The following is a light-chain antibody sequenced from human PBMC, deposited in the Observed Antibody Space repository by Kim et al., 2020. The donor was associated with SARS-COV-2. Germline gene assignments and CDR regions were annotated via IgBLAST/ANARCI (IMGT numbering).Light chain of an antibody. J-gene: IGKJ2*03. V-gene: IGKV1-12*01. Sequence: SASVGDRVTITWRASQDIGRWLVWYQQKPGKVPTLLIYAASSLQWGVPSRFSGSSSGTDFTLTIISLQPEDFATYYCKQANSFPYSFGQGTKLEI. CDR2: AAS. CDR3: KQANSFPYS. CDR1: QDIGRW.